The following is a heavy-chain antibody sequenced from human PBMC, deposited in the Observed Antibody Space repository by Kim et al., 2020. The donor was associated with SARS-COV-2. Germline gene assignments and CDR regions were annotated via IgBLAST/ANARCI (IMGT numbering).Heavy chain of an antibody. J-gene: IGHJ3*01. CDR1: GGSLNDYY. Sequence: SETLSLTCSVSGGSLNDYYWTWIRQPAGKGLEWIGRIYTNGGAIYNPSLKSRVPIPVEPPKNQFPLNLNFVTVPAPAMFYFPTGPGTRTGEAFDFGGQG. D-gene: IGHD3-10*01. V-gene: IGHV4-4*07. CDR2: IYTNGGA. CDR3: PTGPGTRTGEAFDF.